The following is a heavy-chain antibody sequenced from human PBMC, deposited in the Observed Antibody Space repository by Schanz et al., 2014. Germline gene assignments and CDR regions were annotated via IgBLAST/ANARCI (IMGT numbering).Heavy chain of an antibody. CDR3: AKVREWWPYYFDY. Sequence: VQLVESGGGVVQPGRSLRLSCAASGFTFSSYGMHWVRQAPGKGLEWVANIKKDGSENYYADSVKGRFTLSRDNAKNSMYLQMNSLRVEDTAVYYCAKVREWWPYYFDYWGQGTTVTVSS. J-gene: IGHJ4*03. CDR2: IKKDGSEN. V-gene: IGHV3-7*03. CDR1: GFTFSSYG. D-gene: IGHD2-15*01.